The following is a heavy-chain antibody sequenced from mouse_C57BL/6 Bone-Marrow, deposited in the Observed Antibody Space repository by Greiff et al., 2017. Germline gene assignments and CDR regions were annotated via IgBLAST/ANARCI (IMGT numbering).Heavy chain of an antibody. Sequence: VKLMESGAELARPGASVKLSCKASGYTFTSYGISWVKQRTGQGLEWIGEIYPRSGNTYYNEKFKGKATLTADKSSSTAYMELRSLTSEDSAVYFCARGEELTGNFDYWGQGTTLTVSS. D-gene: IGHD4-1*01. J-gene: IGHJ2*01. CDR2: IYPRSGNT. CDR1: GYTFTSYG. V-gene: IGHV1-81*01. CDR3: ARGEELTGNFDY.